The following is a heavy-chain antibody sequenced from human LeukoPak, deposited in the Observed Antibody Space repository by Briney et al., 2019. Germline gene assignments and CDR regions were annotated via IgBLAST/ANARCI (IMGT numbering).Heavy chain of an antibody. CDR1: GFTFSSYW. D-gene: IGHD4-17*01. CDR2: IKQDGSEK. CDR3: ARDIMTTVTTMDYYYGMDV. V-gene: IGHV3-7*03. Sequence: SLRLSCAASGFTFSSYWMSWVRQAPGKGLEWVANIKQDGSEKYYVDSVKGRFTISRDNAKNSLYLQMNSLRAEDTAVYYCARDIMTTVTTMDYYYGMDVWGQGTTVTVSS. J-gene: IGHJ6*02.